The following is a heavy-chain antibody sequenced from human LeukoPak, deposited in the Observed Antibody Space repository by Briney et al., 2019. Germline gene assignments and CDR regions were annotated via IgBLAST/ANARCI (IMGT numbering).Heavy chain of an antibody. CDR1: GFSLTTSGVG. V-gene: IGHV2-5*01. Sequence: ESGPTLAKLTQTLTPTCTFSGFSLTTSGVGVGWIRQPPVKALETPATHTWNEAKCYSPVPKSRLPITYNTSKKQPLPTMTNTDPVDTATYYCAHRGDITMIRGVSPIRGWFDPWGQGTLVTVSS. CDR3: AHRGDITMIRGVSPIRGWFDP. CDR2: HTWNEAK. J-gene: IGHJ5*02. D-gene: IGHD3-10*01.